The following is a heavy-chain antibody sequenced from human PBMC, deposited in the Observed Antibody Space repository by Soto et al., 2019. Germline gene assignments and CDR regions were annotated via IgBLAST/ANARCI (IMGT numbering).Heavy chain of an antibody. Sequence: EVQLLESGGGLVQPGGSLRLSCAASGFTFSSYAMSWVRQAPGKGLEWVSGSSGSGGSTYYADSVKGRFTISRDNSKHTVDLKIDSLRAEDTAVYYGAKEVAYGDHFDYWGQGTLVTVSS. CDR3: AKEVAYGDHFDY. J-gene: IGHJ4*02. D-gene: IGHD4-17*01. V-gene: IGHV3-23*01. CDR1: GFTFSSYA. CDR2: SSGSGGST.